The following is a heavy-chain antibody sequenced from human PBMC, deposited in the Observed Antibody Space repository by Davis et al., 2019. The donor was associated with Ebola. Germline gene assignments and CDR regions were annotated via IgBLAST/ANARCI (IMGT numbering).Heavy chain of an antibody. D-gene: IGHD3-10*01. CDR1: GYTFTSYG. J-gene: IGHJ6*02. CDR2: ISAYNGNT. V-gene: IGHV1-18*01. CDR3: AGGTMVRGVYYYGMDV. Sequence: AASVKVSCKASGYTFTSYGISWVRQAPGQGLEWMGWISAYNGNTNYAQKLRGRVTMTADTSTSTAYMELRSLRSDDTAVYYCAGGTMVRGVYYYGMDVWGQGTTVTVSS.